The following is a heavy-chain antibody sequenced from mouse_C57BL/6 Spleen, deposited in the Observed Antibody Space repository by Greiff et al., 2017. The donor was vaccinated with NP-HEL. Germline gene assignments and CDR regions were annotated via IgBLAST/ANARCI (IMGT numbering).Heavy chain of an antibody. J-gene: IGHJ4*01. V-gene: IGHV1-42*01. Sequence: VQLQQSGPELVKPGASVKISCKASGYSFTGYYMNWVKQSPEKSLEWIGEINPSTGGTTYNQKFKAKATLTVDKSSSTAYMQLKSLTSEDSAVYYCARWMDYGSSYVYYYAMDYWGQGTSVTVSS. CDR2: INPSTGGT. CDR3: ARWMDYGSSYVYYYAMDY. CDR1: GYSFTGYY. D-gene: IGHD1-1*01.